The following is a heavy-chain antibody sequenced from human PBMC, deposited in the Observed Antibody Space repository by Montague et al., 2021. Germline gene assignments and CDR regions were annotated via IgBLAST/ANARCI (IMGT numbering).Heavy chain of an antibody. CDR3: ARDTWFRENLSSLYYYGIDV. V-gene: IGHV6-1*01. Sequence: CAISGDSVSSNRAAWDERRRSRSRGREWLGRTYDRSKWNNDYAVSVKSRIIINPDTSKNQFSLQLNSVTAADTAIYYCARDTWFRENLSSLYYYGIDVWGQGTTVTVSS. J-gene: IGHJ6*01. CDR1: GDSVSSNRAA. D-gene: IGHD3-10*01. CDR2: TYDRSKWNN.